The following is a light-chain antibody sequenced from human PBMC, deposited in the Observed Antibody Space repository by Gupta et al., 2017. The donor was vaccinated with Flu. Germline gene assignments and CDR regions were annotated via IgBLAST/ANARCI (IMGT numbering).Light chain of an antibody. J-gene: IGKJ4*01. Sequence: DIQMTQSPSSLSASVGGRGTITCQASQDITTFLSWYQQKPGKAPKLLIYGASIWQTGVTSRFSGSGYGKDFTFTISFRQPEDVATSYCQQDDNLFSLTFGGGTKVEI. V-gene: IGKV1-33*01. CDR3: QQDDNLFSLT. CDR1: QDITTF. CDR2: GAS.